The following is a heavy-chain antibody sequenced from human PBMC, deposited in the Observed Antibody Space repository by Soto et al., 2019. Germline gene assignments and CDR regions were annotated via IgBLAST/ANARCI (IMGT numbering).Heavy chain of an antibody. Sequence: QVHLVQSGAEVKKPGASVKISCKASGYTFTLYAMHWVRQAPGQRLEWMGWINAANGNTKSSQKFQGRVTFTRDTSASTGYMELSTLNSADTAVYYCARDQRRDYDFWSCYSQGFDYWGQGTPVTVSS. CDR2: INAANGNT. D-gene: IGHD3-3*01. V-gene: IGHV1-3*01. CDR3: ARDQRRDYDFWSCYSQGFDY. CDR1: GYTFTLYA. J-gene: IGHJ4*02.